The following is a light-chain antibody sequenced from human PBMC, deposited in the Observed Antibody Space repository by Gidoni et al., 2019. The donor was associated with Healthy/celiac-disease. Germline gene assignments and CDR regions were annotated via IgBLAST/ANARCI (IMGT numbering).Light chain of an antibody. CDR1: QSVSSSY. V-gene: IGKV3-20*01. J-gene: IGKJ2*01. Sequence: ELALTQSQGTLSLSPGERATLSCRASQSVSSSYLAWYQQKPGQAPRLLIYGASSSATGIPDRCSGGWSGTDFTLTSSRLEHEDFAEYYCQHYGSSPRTFGQGTKLEIK. CDR3: QHYGSSPRT. CDR2: GAS.